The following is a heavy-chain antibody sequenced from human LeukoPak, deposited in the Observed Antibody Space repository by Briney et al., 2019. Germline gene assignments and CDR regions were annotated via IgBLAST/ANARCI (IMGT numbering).Heavy chain of an antibody. CDR1: GGSFSGYY. CDR2: INHSGST. CDR3: ARGQPHFWSGYYSPYGMDV. V-gene: IGHV4-34*01. Sequence: NPSETLSLTCAVYGGSFSGYYWSWIRQPPGKGLEWIGEINHSGSTNYNPSLKSRVTISVDTSKNQFSLKLSSVTAADTAVYYCARGQPHFWSGYYSPYGMDVWGQGTTVTVSS. J-gene: IGHJ6*02. D-gene: IGHD3-3*02.